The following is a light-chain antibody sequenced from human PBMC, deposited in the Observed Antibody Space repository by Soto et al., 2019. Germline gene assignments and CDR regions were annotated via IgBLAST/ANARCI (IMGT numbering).Light chain of an antibody. Sequence: NLLTESPCTLPLAPGERASLSCRGSPSVSSRYLAWYPQKPGQAPRLLIYGASSSATGIPARFSGSGSGTDFTLTISRLEHEDFAVYYCQQYGRSHPNTFGQGTRLEIK. CDR1: PSVSSRY. J-gene: IGKJ5*01. CDR2: GAS. V-gene: IGKV3-20*01. CDR3: QQYGRSHPNT.